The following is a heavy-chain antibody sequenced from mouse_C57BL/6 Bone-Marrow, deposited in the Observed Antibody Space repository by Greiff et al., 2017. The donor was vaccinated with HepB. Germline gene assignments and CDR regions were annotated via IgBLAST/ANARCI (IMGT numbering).Heavy chain of an antibody. Sequence: VQLQQPGAELVKPGASVKLSCKASGYTFTSYWMHWVKQRPGQGLEWIGMIHPNSGSTNYNEKFKSKATLTVDKSSSTAYMQLSSLTSEDSAVYYCARGDYGSSFYAMDYLGQGTSVTVSS. CDR3: ARGDYGSSFYAMDY. CDR1: GYTFTSYW. D-gene: IGHD1-1*01. J-gene: IGHJ4*01. V-gene: IGHV1-64*01. CDR2: IHPNSGST.